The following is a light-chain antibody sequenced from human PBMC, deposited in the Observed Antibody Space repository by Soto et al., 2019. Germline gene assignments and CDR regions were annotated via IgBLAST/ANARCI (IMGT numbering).Light chain of an antibody. V-gene: IGKV3-20*01. J-gene: IGKJ2*01. Sequence: EIVLTQSPGTLSLSPGERATLSCRASQSVSSSYLAWYQQKPGQAPRLLIYGASSGATGIPDRFSGSGSGTDFTLTISRLEPEDFAVYYCQQYPGYTFGQGTKLEIK. CDR1: QSVSSSY. CDR2: GAS. CDR3: QQYPGYT.